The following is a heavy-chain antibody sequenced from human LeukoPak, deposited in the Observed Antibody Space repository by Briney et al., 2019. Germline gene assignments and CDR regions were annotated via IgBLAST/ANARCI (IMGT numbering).Heavy chain of an antibody. J-gene: IGHJ3*02. CDR1: GYRFTDYW. CDR3: ARGGSFHEFDI. D-gene: IGHD3-10*01. V-gene: IGHV1-2*02. CDR2: INTNTGGT. Sequence: ASVKVSCNASGYRFTDYWIQWVRQAPGQGLEWMGWINTNTGGTVYAQKFQGRVTMTRDTSLTTSYMDLSRLTSDDTAVYYCARGGSFHEFDIWGQGTMVIVSS.